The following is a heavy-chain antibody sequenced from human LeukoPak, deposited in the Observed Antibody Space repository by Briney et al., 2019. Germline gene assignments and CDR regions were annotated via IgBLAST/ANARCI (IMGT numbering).Heavy chain of an antibody. CDR1: GGSISSSSYY. D-gene: IGHD2-15*01. CDR3: ASPYCSGGSCHFDY. Sequence: SETLSLTCTVSGGSISSSSYYWGWIRQPPGKGLEWIGSIYYSGSTNYNPSLKSRVTISVDTSKNQFSLKLSSVTAADTAVYYCASPYCSGGSCHFDYWGQGTLVTVSS. V-gene: IGHV4-39*07. CDR2: IYYSGST. J-gene: IGHJ4*02.